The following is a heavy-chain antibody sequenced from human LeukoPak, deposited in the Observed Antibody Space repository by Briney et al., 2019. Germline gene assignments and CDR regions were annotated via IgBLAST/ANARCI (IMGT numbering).Heavy chain of an antibody. CDR2: TRNKASSYTT. D-gene: IGHD3-22*01. CDR3: ARVSRDYYDSSGYYDY. Sequence: QPGGSLRLSCAASGFTFSDHYMDWVRQAPGKGLEWVGRTRNKASSYTTEYAASVKGRFTISRDDSKNSLYLQMNSLKTEDTAVYYCARVSRDYYDSSGYYDYWGQGTLVTVSS. CDR1: GFTFSDHY. J-gene: IGHJ4*02. V-gene: IGHV3-72*01.